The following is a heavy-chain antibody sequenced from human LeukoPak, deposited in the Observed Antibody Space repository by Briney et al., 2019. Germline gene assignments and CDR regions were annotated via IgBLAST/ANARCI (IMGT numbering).Heavy chain of an antibody. J-gene: IGHJ4*02. CDR2: INPNSGGT. CDR3: ARDGPRGDVDY. D-gene: IGHD3-10*01. Sequence: ASVKVSCKASGYTFTDYYMDWVRQAPGQGLEWMGWINPNSGGTNYAQQFQGRVTMSRDTSNSTAYMELSRLRSDDTAVYYCARDGPRGDVDYWGQGTLVTVSS. CDR1: GYTFTDYY. V-gene: IGHV1-2*02.